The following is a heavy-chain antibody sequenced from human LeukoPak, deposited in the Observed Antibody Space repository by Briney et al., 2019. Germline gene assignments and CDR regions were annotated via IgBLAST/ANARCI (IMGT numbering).Heavy chain of an antibody. V-gene: IGHV4-30-4*08. J-gene: IGHJ4*02. Sequence: PSQTLSLTCTVSGGSISSGDYYWSWIRQPPGKGLEWIGYIYYSGSTYCNPSLKSRVTMSVDTSKNQFSLKLSSVTAPDTAVYYCASTYYDSSGVLFDYWGQGTLVTVSS. CDR2: IYYSGST. CDR3: ASTYYDSSGVLFDY. D-gene: IGHD3-22*01. CDR1: GGSISSGDYY.